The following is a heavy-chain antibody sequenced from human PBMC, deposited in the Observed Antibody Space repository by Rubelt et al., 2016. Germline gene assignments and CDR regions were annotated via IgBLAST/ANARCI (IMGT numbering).Heavy chain of an antibody. Sequence: TFSSYGMHWVRQAPGKGLEWVAVISYDGSNKYYADSVKGRFTISRDNSKNTLYLQMNSLRAEDTAVYYCAIGDYGGNSVPPVDAFDIWGQGTMVTVSS. CDR3: AIGDYGGNSVPPVDAFDI. V-gene: IGHV3-33*05. J-gene: IGHJ3*02. CDR2: ISYDGSNK. D-gene: IGHD4-23*01. CDR1: TFSSYG.